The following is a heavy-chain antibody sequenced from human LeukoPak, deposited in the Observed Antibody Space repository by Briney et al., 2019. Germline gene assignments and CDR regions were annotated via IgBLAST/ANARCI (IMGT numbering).Heavy chain of an antibody. V-gene: IGHV3-23*01. Sequence: GGSLRLSCAASGFTFSSYAMSWVRQAPGKGLEWVSAISGSGGSTYYADSVKGRFTISRDNSKNTLYLRMNSLGAEDTAVYYCAKGSSWYPFDYWGQGTLVTVSS. CDR3: AKGSSWYPFDY. CDR2: ISGSGGST. J-gene: IGHJ4*02. CDR1: GFTFSSYA. D-gene: IGHD6-13*01.